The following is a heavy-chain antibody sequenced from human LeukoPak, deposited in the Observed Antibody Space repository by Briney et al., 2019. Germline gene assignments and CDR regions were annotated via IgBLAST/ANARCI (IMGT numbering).Heavy chain of an antibody. CDR1: GGSFSGYY. CDR3: ASGRYYGSYYYYMDV. D-gene: IGHD4-17*01. J-gene: IGHJ6*03. V-gene: IGHV4-34*01. Sequence: SETLSLTCAVYGGSFSGYYWSWIRQPPGKGLEWIGEINHSGSTNYNPSLKSRVTISVDTSKNQFSLKMSSVTAADTAVYYCASGRYYGSYYYYMDVWGKGTTVTVSS. CDR2: INHSGST.